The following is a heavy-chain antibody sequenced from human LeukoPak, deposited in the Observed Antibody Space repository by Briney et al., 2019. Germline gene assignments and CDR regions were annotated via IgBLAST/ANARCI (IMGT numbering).Heavy chain of an antibody. CDR1: GLTFNNYA. Sequence: GGSLRLSCAVSGLTFNNYAMSWVRQAPGKGLEWVSAISKSGDHTYYAASAKGRFAIYRDNSKNTQYLQMNSLRAEDTAVYYCATSWGPDTSAFRWGRDGMDVWGQGTTVIVS. CDR3: ATSWGPDTSAFRWGRDGMDV. D-gene: IGHD3-16*01. CDR2: ISKSGDHT. J-gene: IGHJ6*02. V-gene: IGHV3-23*01.